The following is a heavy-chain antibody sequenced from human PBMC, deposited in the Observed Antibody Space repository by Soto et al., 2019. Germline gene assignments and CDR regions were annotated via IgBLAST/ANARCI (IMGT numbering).Heavy chain of an antibody. CDR1: GYRFTSYW. V-gene: IGHV5-10-1*01. CDR2: IDPSDSYT. Sequence: PGESLKISCKGSGYRFTSYWISWVRQMPGKGLEWMGRIDPSDSYTNYSPSFQGHVTISADKSISTAYLQWSSLKASDTAMYYCAGDCGGDCYPSLGMDVWGQGTTVTVSS. J-gene: IGHJ6*02. CDR3: AGDCGGDCYPSLGMDV. D-gene: IGHD2-21*02.